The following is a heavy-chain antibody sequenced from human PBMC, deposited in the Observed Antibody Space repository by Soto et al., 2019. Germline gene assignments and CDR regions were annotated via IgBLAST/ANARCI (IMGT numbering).Heavy chain of an antibody. CDR2: IYYSGST. V-gene: IGHV4-31*03. D-gene: IGHD6-13*01. Sequence: PSESLSLTCTVSGGSISSGGYYWSWNRQHPGKGLEWIGYIYYSGSTYYNPSLKSRVTISVDTSKNQFSLKLSSVTAADTAVYYCARDIPARYISSWYRTGYYYYYGMDVWGQGTTVT. J-gene: IGHJ6*02. CDR3: ARDIPARYISSWYRTGYYYYYGMDV. CDR1: GGSISSGGYY.